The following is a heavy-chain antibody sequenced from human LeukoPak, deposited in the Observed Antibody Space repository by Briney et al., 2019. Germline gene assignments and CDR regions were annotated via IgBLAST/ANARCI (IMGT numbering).Heavy chain of an antibody. D-gene: IGHD6-13*01. J-gene: IGHJ4*02. CDR1: GGFFTDYY. CDR3: ARGLPGGQLSRYDC. V-gene: IGHV4-34*01. Sequence: SETLSLTCAVYGGFFTDYYWGWIRQPPGKGLEWMGIIYQSGKTYCNPSLESRVTISVDTSKNQFSLKMNSMTAADTAMYYCARGLPGGQLSRYDCWGEGTLVTVSS. CDR2: IYQSGKT.